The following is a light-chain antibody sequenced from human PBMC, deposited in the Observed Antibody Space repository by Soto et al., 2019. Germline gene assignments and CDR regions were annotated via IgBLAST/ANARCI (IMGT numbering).Light chain of an antibody. J-gene: IGLJ3*02. CDR2: HDD. CDR3: ATWDDSLNAWV. CDR1: SSNIVKNA. Sequence: QPVLTQPPSVSEAPRQRVTISCSGSSSNIVKNAVNWYQQFPGQAPKLLMYHDDLLPSGVSDRFSGSKSGTSASLAISGLQFEDEANYYCATWDDSLNAWVFGGGTKLTVL. V-gene: IGLV1-36*01.